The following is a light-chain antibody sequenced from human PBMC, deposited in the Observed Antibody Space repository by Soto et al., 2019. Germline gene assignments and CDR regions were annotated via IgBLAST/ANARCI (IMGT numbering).Light chain of an antibody. Sequence: DIQMTQSPSTLSASVGDRVTITCRASQSIDRWLAWYQQKPGKAPKLVIYDGSTLESGDPSRFSVSGSGTEFTRTITSLQPDDFATYYCQQYSTYSWTFGQGTRVESK. CDR1: QSIDRW. V-gene: IGKV1-5*01. J-gene: IGKJ1*01. CDR3: QQYSTYSWT. CDR2: DGS.